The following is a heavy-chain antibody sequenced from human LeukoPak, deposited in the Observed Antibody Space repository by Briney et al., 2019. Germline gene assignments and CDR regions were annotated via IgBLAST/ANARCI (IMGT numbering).Heavy chain of an antibody. CDR3: AKDHGLAGAFDY. Sequence: GGSLRLSCATSGFSFSAYGMHWVRQAPGKGLEWVAFIQYDGHNKYYADSVKGRFTISRDNSKNTLYLQMNSLRAEDTAAYYCAKDHGLAGAFDYWGQGTLVTVSS. D-gene: IGHD3/OR15-3a*01. V-gene: IGHV3-30*02. J-gene: IGHJ4*02. CDR2: IQYDGHNK. CDR1: GFSFSAYG.